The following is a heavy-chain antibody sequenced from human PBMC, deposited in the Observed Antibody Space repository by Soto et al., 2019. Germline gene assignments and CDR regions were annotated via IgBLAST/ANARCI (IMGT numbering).Heavy chain of an antibody. D-gene: IGHD3-10*01. Sequence: QVQLVQSGAEVKKPGASVKVSCKASGYTFTSYGISWVRQAPGQGLEWMGWISAYNGNTNYAQKLQGRVTMTTDTATSTADMELRSLRSDDTAVYYCARLKGSGSGKRYYFDYWGQGTLVTVSS. J-gene: IGHJ4*02. CDR1: GYTFTSYG. CDR3: ARLKGSGSGKRYYFDY. V-gene: IGHV1-18*01. CDR2: ISAYNGNT.